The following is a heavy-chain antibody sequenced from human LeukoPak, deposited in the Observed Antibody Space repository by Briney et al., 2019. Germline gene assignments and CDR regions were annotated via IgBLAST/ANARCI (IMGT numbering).Heavy chain of an antibody. CDR3: ARENWGSYYGMDV. Sequence: ASVKVSCKASGGTFISYAISWVRQVPGQGLEWMGGIIPIFGTANYAQKFQGRVTITADESTSTAYMELSSLRSEDTAVYYCARENWGSYYGMDVWGQGTTVTVSS. CDR2: IIPIFGTA. J-gene: IGHJ6*02. D-gene: IGHD7-27*01. CDR1: GGTFISYA. V-gene: IGHV1-69*13.